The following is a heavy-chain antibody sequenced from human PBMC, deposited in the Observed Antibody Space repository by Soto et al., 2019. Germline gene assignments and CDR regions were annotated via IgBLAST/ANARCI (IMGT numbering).Heavy chain of an antibody. CDR3: ARDQGCSGGSCYLYYYYYGMDV. D-gene: IGHD2-15*01. V-gene: IGHV4-34*01. Sequence: SETLSLTCTVYGWSFSGYDWSWIRQPPGKGLEWIGYINHSGSTNYNPSLKSRVTISVDTSKNQFSLKLSSVTAADTAVYYCARDQGCSGGSCYLYYYYYGMDVWGQGTTVTVSS. CDR2: INHSGST. CDR1: GWSFSGYD. J-gene: IGHJ6*02.